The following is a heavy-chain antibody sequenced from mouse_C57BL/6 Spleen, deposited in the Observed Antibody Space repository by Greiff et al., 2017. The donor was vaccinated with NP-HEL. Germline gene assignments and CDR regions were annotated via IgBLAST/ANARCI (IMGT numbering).Heavy chain of an antibody. J-gene: IGHJ4*01. V-gene: IGHV1-61*01. Sequence: QVQLQQPGAELVRPGSSVKLSCKASGYTFTSYWMDWVKQRPGQGLEWIGNIYPSDSETHYNQKFKDKATLTVDKSSSTAYMQLSSLTSEDSAVCYCACDLYYAMDYWGQGTTVTVSS. CDR2: IYPSDSET. CDR1: GYTFTSYW. D-gene: IGHD2-13*01. CDR3: ACDLYYAMDY.